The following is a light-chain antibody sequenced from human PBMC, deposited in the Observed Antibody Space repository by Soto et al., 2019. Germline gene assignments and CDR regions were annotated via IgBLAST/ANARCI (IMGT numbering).Light chain of an antibody. CDR2: DAS. CDR3: QQYNSYPCT. V-gene: IGKV1-5*01. CDR1: QSISSW. J-gene: IGKJ1*01. Sequence: DIQMTQSPSTLSASVGDRVTITCRASQSISSWLAWYQQKPGKAPKLMIYDASSLQSGVPATFSGSGSGTEFTRTISSLQPNDFATYYCQQYNSYPCTFGQGTKVEIK.